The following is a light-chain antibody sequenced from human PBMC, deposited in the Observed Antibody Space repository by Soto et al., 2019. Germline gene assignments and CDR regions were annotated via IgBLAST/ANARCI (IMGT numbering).Light chain of an antibody. J-gene: IGLJ1*01. CDR3: ISYKTDDTFF. V-gene: IGLV2-14*01. CDR2: EAT. CDR1: SSDIGASNF. Sequence: QSALTQPPSVSGSPGQSITVSCTGPSSDIGASNFVSWYQHLPGRAPKVIIFEATNRPSGVSDRFSGSKAGITASLTISGLQADDEGEYFCISYKTDDTFFFGTGTKVTVL.